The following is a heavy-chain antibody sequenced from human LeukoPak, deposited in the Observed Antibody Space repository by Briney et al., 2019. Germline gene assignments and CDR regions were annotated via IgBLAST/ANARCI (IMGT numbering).Heavy chain of an antibody. V-gene: IGHV3-7*03. D-gene: IGHD3-16*01. CDR1: GFTFSSYW. CDR3: ARGGGLDV. J-gene: IGHJ6*02. Sequence: GGSLRLSCAASGFTFSSYWMNWSREAPGKGLEWVASINHNGNVNYYVDSVKGRFTISRDNAKNSLYLQMSNLRAEDTAVYFCARGGGLDVWGRGATVTVSS. CDR2: INHNGNVN.